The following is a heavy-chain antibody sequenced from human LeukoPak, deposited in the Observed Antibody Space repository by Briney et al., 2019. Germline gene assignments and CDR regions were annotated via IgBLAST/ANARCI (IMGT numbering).Heavy chain of an antibody. J-gene: IGHJ4*02. CDR3: ARGYGSGVRWYFDY. CDR1: XXXXXXXY. CDR2: INPNSGGT. V-gene: IGHV1-2*02. Sequence: GASVKVSXKXXXXXXXXXYMQWVRQAPGQGLEWMGWINPNSGGTNYAQKFQGRVTMTRDTSISTAYMELSRLRSDDTAVYYCARGYGSGVRWYFDYWGQGTLVTVSS. D-gene: IGHD3-10*01.